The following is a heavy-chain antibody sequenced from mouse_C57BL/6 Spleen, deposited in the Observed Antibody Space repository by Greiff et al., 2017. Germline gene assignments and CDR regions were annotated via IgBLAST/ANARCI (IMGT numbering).Heavy chain of an antibody. CDR3: ARDYYGSSFLFDY. D-gene: IGHD1-1*01. CDR1: GYTFTSYW. CDR2: IDPSDSET. V-gene: IGHV1-52*01. Sequence: QVQLQQPGAELVRPGSSVKLSCKASGYTFTSYWMHWVKQRPIQGLEWIGNIDPSDSETHYNQKFKDKATLTVDKSSSTAYIQLSSLTSEDSAVYYCARDYYGSSFLFDYWGQGTTLTVSS. J-gene: IGHJ2*01.